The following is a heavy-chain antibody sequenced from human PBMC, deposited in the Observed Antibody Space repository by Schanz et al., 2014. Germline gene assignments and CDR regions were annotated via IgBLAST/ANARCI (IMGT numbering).Heavy chain of an antibody. CDR3: ARDKYNQHWLVLLDY. J-gene: IGHJ4*02. CDR2: ISSFGQNI. Sequence: QVQLVESGGGVVQPGRSLRLSCVTSGFSFSNYAFHWVRQAPGKGLEWVAVISSFGQNIYYSDSVKGRFAISRDNSENTLYLQMDRLRPEDTAVYYCARDKYNQHWLVLLDYWGQGTMVSVSP. V-gene: IGHV3-30*09. CDR1: GFSFSNYA. D-gene: IGHD3-9*01.